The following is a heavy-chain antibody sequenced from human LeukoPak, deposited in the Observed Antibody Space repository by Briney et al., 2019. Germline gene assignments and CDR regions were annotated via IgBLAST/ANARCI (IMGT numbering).Heavy chain of an antibody. D-gene: IGHD6-13*01. CDR2: IYYSGST. V-gene: IGHV4-39*07. CDR1: GGSISSSSYY. CDR3: ARGLYSSRTRTNRFDP. Sequence: PSETLSLTCTVSGGSISSSSYYWGWIRQPPGKGLEWIGSIYYSGSTNYNPSLKSRVTISVDTSKNQFSLKLSSVTAADTAVYYCARGLYSSRTRTNRFDPWGQGTLVTVSS. J-gene: IGHJ5*02.